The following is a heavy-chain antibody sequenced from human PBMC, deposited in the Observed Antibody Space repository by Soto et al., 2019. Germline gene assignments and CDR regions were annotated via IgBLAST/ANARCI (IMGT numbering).Heavy chain of an antibody. V-gene: IGHV4-34*01. CDR1: GGSFSCYY. J-gene: IGHJ6*02. CDR3: ARXSYCSSTSCPRPYGMDV. Sequence: SGTLSLTCAVYGGSFSCYYWSWIRQPPGKGLEWIGEINHSGSTNYNPSLKSRVTISVDTSKNQFSLKLSSVTAADTAVYYCARXSYCSSTSCPRPYGMDVWGQGTTVTVSS. CDR2: INHSGST. D-gene: IGHD2-2*01.